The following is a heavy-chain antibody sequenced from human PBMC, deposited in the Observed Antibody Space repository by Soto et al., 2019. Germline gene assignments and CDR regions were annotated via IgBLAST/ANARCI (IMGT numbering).Heavy chain of an antibody. CDR3: VRLGSSWYLGYYYGMGV. J-gene: IGHJ6*02. CDR1: GRSISSSSYY. CDR2: IYYSGST. D-gene: IGHD6-13*01. Sequence: SETLSLTCTVSGRSISSSSYYWGWIRQPPGKGLEWIGSIYYSGSTYYNPSLKSRVTISVDTSKNEFSLKLSSVTAADTAVYYCVRLGSSWYLGYYYGMGVRGQGSTVT. V-gene: IGHV4-39*01.